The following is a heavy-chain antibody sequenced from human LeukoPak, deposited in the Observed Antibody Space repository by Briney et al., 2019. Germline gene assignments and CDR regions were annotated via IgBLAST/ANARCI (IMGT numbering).Heavy chain of an antibody. Sequence: SETLSLTCTLSGGSFSSYYWSWIRQPPGKGLEWIGYIYYSGSTNYNPSLKSRVTISVDTSKNQFSLKLSSVTATDTAVYYCARAGYSGSDFSVWGKGSTVTVSS. V-gene: IGHV4-59*01. CDR1: GGSFSSYY. J-gene: IGHJ6*04. D-gene: IGHD5-12*01. CDR2: IYYSGST. CDR3: ARAGYSGSDFSV.